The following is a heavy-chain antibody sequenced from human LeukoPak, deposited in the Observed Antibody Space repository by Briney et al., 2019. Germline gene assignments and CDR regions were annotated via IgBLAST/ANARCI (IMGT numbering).Heavy chain of an antibody. D-gene: IGHD3-22*01. CDR3: ARVGYYDSSSVDY. CDR2: IRNKVNSHTT. V-gene: IGHV3-72*01. CDR1: GFIFVDRY. J-gene: IGHJ4*02. Sequence: PGGSLRLSCAASGFIFVDRYMAWVRQAPGKGLEWIGRIRNKVNSHTTQYAASVEGRFTISRDDSKKSLYLQMNSLQTEDTAVYYCARVGYYDSSSVDYWGQGTLVTVSS.